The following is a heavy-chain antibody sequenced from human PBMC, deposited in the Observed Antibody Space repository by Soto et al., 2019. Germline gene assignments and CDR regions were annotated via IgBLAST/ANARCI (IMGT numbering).Heavy chain of an antibody. CDR3: SRAPRSSWYAP. CDR1: GYTFTSYG. J-gene: IGHJ5*02. Sequence: QVQLVQSGAEVKKPGASVKVSCKASGYTFTSYGISWVRQAPGQGLEWMGWISAYNGNTNYAQKLQGRVTMTTDTTTSTAYMELRSLRPDDTGEDYGSRAPRSSWYAPRGQGTLVTVSS. D-gene: IGHD6-13*01. CDR2: ISAYNGNT. V-gene: IGHV1-18*01.